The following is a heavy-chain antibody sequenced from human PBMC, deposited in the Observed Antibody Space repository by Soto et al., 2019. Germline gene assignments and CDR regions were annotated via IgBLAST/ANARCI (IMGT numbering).Heavy chain of an antibody. CDR1: GGSISSYY. CDR2: IYCSGST. CDR3: ARHNYGSGSTYFDY. D-gene: IGHD3-10*01. Sequence: SETLSLTCTVSGGSISSYYWSWIRHPPGKGLEWIGYIYCSGSTNYNPSLKSRVTISVGTSKNQFSLKLNSMTAADTAVYYCARHNYGSGSTYFDYWGQGTLVTVSS. V-gene: IGHV4-59*08. J-gene: IGHJ4*02.